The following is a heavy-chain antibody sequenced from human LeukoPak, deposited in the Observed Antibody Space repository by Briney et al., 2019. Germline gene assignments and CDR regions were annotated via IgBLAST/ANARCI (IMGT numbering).Heavy chain of an antibody. CDR3: ARELRYYFDY. J-gene: IGHJ4*02. D-gene: IGHD4-17*01. CDR1: GYTFTSYG. V-gene: IGHV1-18*01. CDR2: ISAYNGNT. Sequence: VASVKVSCKAPGYTFTSYGISWARQAPGQGLEWMGWISAYNGNTNYAQKLQGRVTMTTDTSTSTAYMELRSLRSDDTAVYYCARELRYYFDYWGQGTLVTVSS.